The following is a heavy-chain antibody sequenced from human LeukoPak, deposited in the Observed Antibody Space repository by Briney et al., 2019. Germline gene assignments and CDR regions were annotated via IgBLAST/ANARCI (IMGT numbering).Heavy chain of an antibody. V-gene: IGHV3-48*04. Sequence: GGSLRLSCAASGFTFSSYSMNWVRQAPGKGLEWVSYISSSSSTIYYADSVKGRFTISRDNAKNSLYLQMNSLRAEDTAVYYCAKGITIFGVGDDYWGQGTLVTVSS. CDR1: GFTFSSYS. J-gene: IGHJ4*02. CDR2: ISSSSSTI. CDR3: AKGITIFGVGDDY. D-gene: IGHD3-3*01.